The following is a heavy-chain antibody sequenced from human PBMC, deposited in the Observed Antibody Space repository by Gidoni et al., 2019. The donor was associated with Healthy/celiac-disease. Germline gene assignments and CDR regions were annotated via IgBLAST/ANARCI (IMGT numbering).Heavy chain of an antibody. Sequence: QVQLQESGPGLVKPSQTLSLTCTVSGGSISRGGYYWSWIRQHPGKGLEWIGYIYYSGSTYYNPSLKSRVTISVDTSKNQFSLKLSSVTAADTAVYYCARVDYGDTDGWFDPWGQGTLVTVSS. CDR2: IYYSGST. CDR3: ARVDYGDTDGWFDP. V-gene: IGHV4-31*03. D-gene: IGHD4-17*01. CDR1: GGSISRGGYY. J-gene: IGHJ5*02.